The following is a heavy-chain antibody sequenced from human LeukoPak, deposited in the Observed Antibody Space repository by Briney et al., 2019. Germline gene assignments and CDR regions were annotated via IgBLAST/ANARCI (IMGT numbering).Heavy chain of an antibody. CDR1: GHTFTGYY. CDR2: INPNSGGT. V-gene: IGHV1-2*02. Sequence: ASVKVSCKASGHTFTGYYMHWVRQAPGHRLEWMGWINPNSGGTNYAQKFQGRVTMTRDTSISTAYMELSRLRSDDTAVYYCARIRITMVRGVLDAFDIWGQGTMVTVSS. CDR3: ARIRITMVRGVLDAFDI. J-gene: IGHJ3*02. D-gene: IGHD3-10*01.